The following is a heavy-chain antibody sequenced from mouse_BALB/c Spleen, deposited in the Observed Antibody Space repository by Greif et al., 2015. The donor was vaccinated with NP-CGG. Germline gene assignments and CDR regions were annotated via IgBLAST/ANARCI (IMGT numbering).Heavy chain of an antibody. CDR2: ISSGGGST. J-gene: IGHJ2*01. Sequence: EVKLVESGGGLVKPGGSLKLSCAASGFAFSSYDVSWVRQTPEKRLEWVAYISSGGGSTYYPDTVKGRFTISIDNAKNPLYLQMSSLKSEDTAMYYCARHGEVQYYFDYWGQGTTLTVSS. CDR3: ARHGEVQYYFDY. V-gene: IGHV5-12-1*01. CDR1: GFAFSSYD.